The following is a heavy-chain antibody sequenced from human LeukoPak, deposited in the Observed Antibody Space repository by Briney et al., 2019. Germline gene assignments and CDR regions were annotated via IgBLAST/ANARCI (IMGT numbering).Heavy chain of an antibody. CDR3: ARAGGMAVWFGELPHWFDP. D-gene: IGHD3-10*01. CDR1: GGSISSSSYY. Sequence: SETLSLTCTVSGGSISSSSYYWGWIRQPPGKGLEWIGSIYYSGSTNYNPSLKSRVTISVDTSKNQFSLKLSSVTAADTAVYYCARAGGMAVWFGELPHWFDPWGQGTLVTVSS. CDR2: IYYSGST. V-gene: IGHV4-39*07. J-gene: IGHJ5*02.